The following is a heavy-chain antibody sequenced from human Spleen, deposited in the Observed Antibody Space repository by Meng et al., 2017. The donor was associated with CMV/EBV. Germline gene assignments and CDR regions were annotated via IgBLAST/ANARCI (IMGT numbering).Heavy chain of an antibody. J-gene: IGHJ6*02. Sequence: GGSLRLSCAASGFTFSSYDMHWVRQVTGKGLEWVSAIGVDGDVYYPGSVKGRFTISRDNSKNTLYLQMNSLRAEDTAVYYCARVLITIFGVVIKDYYYGMDVWGQGTTVTVSS. D-gene: IGHD3-3*01. CDR2: IGVDGDV. CDR3: ARVLITIFGVVIKDYYYGMDV. V-gene: IGHV3-13*01. CDR1: GFTFSSYD.